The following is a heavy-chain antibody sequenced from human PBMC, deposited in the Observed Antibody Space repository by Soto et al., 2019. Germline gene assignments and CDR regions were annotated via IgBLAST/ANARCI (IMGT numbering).Heavy chain of an antibody. CDR2: ISYSGNT. CDR1: RGSISRYY. J-gene: IGHJ4*02. V-gene: IGHV4-59*01. CDR3: ARIRGLGEVSTYFDY. Sequence: QVQLQESGPGLVKPSETLSLTCTVSRGSISRYYWSWIRQPPGKGLEWIGYISYSGNTNYNASLKSRVTISVDTSTNQFSLRVTSVTAADTAVYYCARIRGLGEVSTYFDYWGQGALVTVSS. D-gene: IGHD3-16*02.